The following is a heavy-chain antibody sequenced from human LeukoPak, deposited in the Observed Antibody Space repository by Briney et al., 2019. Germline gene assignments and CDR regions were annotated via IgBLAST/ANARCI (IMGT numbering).Heavy chain of an antibody. D-gene: IGHD6-19*01. J-gene: IGHJ4*02. Sequence: GGSLRLSCAASGFTFSSYSMNWVRQAPGKGLEWVSSISSSSSYIYYADSVKGRFTISRDTAKNSLYLQMNSLRAEDTAVYYCARARNRIAMAGTFDYWGQGTLVTVSS. CDR3: ARARNRIAMAGTFDY. CDR2: ISSSSSYI. V-gene: IGHV3-21*01. CDR1: GFTFSSYS.